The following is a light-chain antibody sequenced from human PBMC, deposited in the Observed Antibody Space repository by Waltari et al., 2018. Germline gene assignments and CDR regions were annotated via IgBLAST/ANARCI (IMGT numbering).Light chain of an antibody. CDR2: AAS. J-gene: IGKJ4*01. Sequence: IQMTQSPSSLSASVGDRVTITCRASQTINTFLNWYQRKPGKAPTLLIYAASSLQSGVTSRFSGSGSGTDFTLTISSLRPEDFATYYCKQSYYSPPTFGGGTKIEIK. CDR3: KQSYYSPPT. CDR1: QTINTF. V-gene: IGKV1-39*01.